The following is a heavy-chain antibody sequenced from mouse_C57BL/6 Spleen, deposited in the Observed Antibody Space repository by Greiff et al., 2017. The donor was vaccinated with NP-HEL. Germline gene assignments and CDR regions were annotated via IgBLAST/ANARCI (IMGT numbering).Heavy chain of an antibody. V-gene: IGHV1-54*01. J-gene: IGHJ4*01. Sequence: VQLQQSGAELVRPGTSVKVSCKASGYAFTSYWIEWVKQRPGQGLEWIGVINPGSGGTNYNEKFKGKATLTADKSSSTAYMQLSSLTSEASAVSFCARGGSCYYAMDYWGQGTSVTVSS. CDR1: GYAFTSYW. D-gene: IGHD1-2*01. CDR3: ARGGSCYYAMDY. CDR2: INPGSGGT.